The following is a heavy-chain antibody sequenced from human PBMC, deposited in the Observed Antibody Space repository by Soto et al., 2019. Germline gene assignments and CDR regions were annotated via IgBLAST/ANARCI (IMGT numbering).Heavy chain of an antibody. J-gene: IGHJ6*02. D-gene: IGHD1-1*01. Sequence: TGGSLRLSCAVSGFTFSSYGMHWVRQAPVKGLEWVAFISYDGSEKYYADSVKGRFTISRDNSKNTLYLQMNSLRAEDTAVFYCAKAGGPTYNYYDMDVWGQGTTVTVSS. CDR3: AKAGGPTYNYYDMDV. CDR2: ISYDGSEK. CDR1: GFTFSSYG. V-gene: IGHV3-30*18.